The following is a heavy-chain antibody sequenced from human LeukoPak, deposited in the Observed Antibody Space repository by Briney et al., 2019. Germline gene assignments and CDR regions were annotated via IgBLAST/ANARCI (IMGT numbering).Heavy chain of an antibody. V-gene: IGHV4-59*01. CDR3: ARGRLARSPYFDY. CDR1: GGSIGSYY. Sequence: SETLSLTCTVFGGSIGSYYWSWIRQPPGKGLEWLGYIYFSGSTNYNPSLKSRVTISVDTSKNQFSLNLTSVTAADTAVYYCARGRLARSPYFDYWGQGTLATVSS. J-gene: IGHJ4*02. D-gene: IGHD6-19*01. CDR2: IYFSGST.